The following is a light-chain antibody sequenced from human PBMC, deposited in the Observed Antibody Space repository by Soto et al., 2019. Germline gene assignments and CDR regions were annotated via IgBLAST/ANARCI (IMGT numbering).Light chain of an antibody. V-gene: IGLV8-61*01. CDR3: VLYMGSGFWV. Sequence: QAVVTQEPSFSVSPGGTVTLTCGLSSGSVSTTSHPSWYQQTPGQAPRTLIYSTNVRSSGVPDRFSGSILGNKAALTITGAQADDESDYYCVLYMGSGFWVFGGGTKLTVL. J-gene: IGLJ3*02. CDR2: STN. CDR1: SGSVSTTSH.